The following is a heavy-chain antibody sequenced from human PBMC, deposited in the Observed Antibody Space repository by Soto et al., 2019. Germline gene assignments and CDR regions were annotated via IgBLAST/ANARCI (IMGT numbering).Heavy chain of an antibody. V-gene: IGHV4-30-2*01. D-gene: IGHD3-22*01. Sequence: QLQLQESGSGLVKPSQTLSLTCAVSGGSISSGGYSWSWVRQPPGKGLEWIGYIYHSGNTYYNPSLKSRVTISVGRSKNQFSLKLSSVTAAATAVDYCARCCYYDSSGYYYPNWFDPWGQGTLVTVSS. J-gene: IGHJ5*02. CDR2: IYHSGNT. CDR1: GGSISSGGYS. CDR3: ARCCYYDSSGYYYPNWFDP.